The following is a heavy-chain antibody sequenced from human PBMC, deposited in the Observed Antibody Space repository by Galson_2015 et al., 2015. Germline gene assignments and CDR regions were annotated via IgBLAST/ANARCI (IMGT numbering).Heavy chain of an antibody. V-gene: IGHV3-23*01. CDR3: RGSSWSPNWFDP. Sequence: SLRLSCAASGFTFSSYAMSWVRQAPGRGLEWVSAISGSGGSTYYADSVKGRFTISRDDSKNTLYLQMSSLRAEDTAVYYCRGSSWSPNWFDPWGQGTLVTVSS. J-gene: IGHJ5*02. CDR2: ISGSGGST. CDR1: GFTFSSYA. D-gene: IGHD6-13*01.